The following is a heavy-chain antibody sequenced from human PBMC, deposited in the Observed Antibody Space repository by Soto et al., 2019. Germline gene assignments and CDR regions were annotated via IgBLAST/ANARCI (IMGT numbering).Heavy chain of an antibody. CDR1: GGSISSYY. J-gene: IGHJ6*03. D-gene: IGHD2-8*01. V-gene: IGHV4-59*01. CDR3: ARVHGPRTYYYYYYYLDV. CDR2: IYYSGST. Sequence: QVQLQESGPGLVKPSETLSLTCTVSGGSISSYYWSWIQQPPGKGLEWIGYIYYSGSTNYNPSLKSRVTISVDTSKNQFSLKLSSVTAADTAVYYCARVHGPRTYYYYYYYLDVWGKGTTVTVSS.